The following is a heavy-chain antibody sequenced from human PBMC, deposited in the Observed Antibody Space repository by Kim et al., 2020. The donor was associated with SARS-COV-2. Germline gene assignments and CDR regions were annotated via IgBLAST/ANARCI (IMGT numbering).Heavy chain of an antibody. V-gene: IGHV4-61*01. CDR3: ARAMVRGVIFDY. Sequence: SETLSLTCTVSGGSVSSGSYYWSWIRQPPGKGLEWIGYIYYSGSTNYNPSLKSRVTISVDTSKNQFSLKLSSVTAADTAVYYCARAMVRGVIFDYWGQGTLVTVSS. CDR2: IYYSGST. J-gene: IGHJ4*02. D-gene: IGHD3-10*01. CDR1: GGSVSSGSYY.